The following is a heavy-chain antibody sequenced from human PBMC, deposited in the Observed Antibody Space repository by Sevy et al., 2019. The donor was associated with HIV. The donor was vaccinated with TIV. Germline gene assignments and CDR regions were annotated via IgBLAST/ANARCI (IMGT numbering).Heavy chain of an antibody. Sequence: GGSLRLSCAASGFTFSSYWMTWVRQAPGKGLEWVAKIKQDGSEESLMDSVKGRFTISRDNAKNSLYLQMTSLRAEDTAVYYCARSGMQLWFDYFHHWGQGTLVTVSS. V-gene: IGHV3-7*01. CDR2: IKQDGSEE. J-gene: IGHJ4*02. CDR3: ARSGMQLWFDYFHH. D-gene: IGHD5-18*01. CDR1: GFTFSSYW.